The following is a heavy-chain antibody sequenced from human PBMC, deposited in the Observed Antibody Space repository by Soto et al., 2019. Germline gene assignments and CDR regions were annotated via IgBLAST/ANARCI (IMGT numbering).Heavy chain of an antibody. CDR2: MNPNSGNT. Sequence: ASVKVSCKASGYTFTSYDINWVRQATGQGLEWMGWMNPNSGNTGYAQKFQGGVTMTRNTSISTAYMELSSLRSEDTAVYYCVEGSSSSTFDYWGQGTLVTVSS. J-gene: IGHJ4*02. CDR1: GYTFTSYD. V-gene: IGHV1-8*01. D-gene: IGHD6-6*01. CDR3: VEGSSSSTFDY.